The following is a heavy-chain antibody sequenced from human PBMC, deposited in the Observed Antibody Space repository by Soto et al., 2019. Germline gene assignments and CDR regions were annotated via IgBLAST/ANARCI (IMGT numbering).Heavy chain of an antibody. CDR1: GGSISSYC. V-gene: IGHV4-59*01. CDR3: ARDQNVSRHFDY. J-gene: IGHJ4*02. CDR2: IYYSGSA. Sequence: SETLSLTCTVSGGSISSYCWSWIRQPPGKGLEWIGFIYYSGSANYNTSLKSRVTISVDTSKNQFSLRVSSVTAADTTVYYCARDQNVSRHFDYWGQGTLVTVSS.